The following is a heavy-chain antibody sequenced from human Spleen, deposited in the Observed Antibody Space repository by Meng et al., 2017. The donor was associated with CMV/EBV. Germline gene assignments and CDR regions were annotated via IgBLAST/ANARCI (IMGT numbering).Heavy chain of an antibody. CDR2: LHYSGST. J-gene: IGHJ3*02. CDR1: GVSISCLY. V-gene: IGHV4-59*11. Sequence: SETLSLTCSVSGVSISCLYCRWIRQPPGKGLQSIGLLHYSGSTDHNPSLKSRVTLSVDTSMNQFSLKLSSVTAADTAVYYCARPRRVARANDAFDIWGQGTMVTVSS. CDR3: ARPRRVARANDAFDI. D-gene: IGHD2-21*01.